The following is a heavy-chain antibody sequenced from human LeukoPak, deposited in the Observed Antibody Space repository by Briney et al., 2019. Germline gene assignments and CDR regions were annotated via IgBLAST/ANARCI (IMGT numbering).Heavy chain of an antibody. D-gene: IGHD6-19*01. Sequence: ASVKVSCKASGYTFTGYYMHWVRQAPGQGLEWMGWINPNSGGTNYAQKFQGRVTMTRDTSISTAYMELSRLRSDDTAVYYCARVSIAVAGNWFDPWGQGTLVTVSS. J-gene: IGHJ5*02. V-gene: IGHV1-2*02. CDR2: INPNSGGT. CDR3: ARVSIAVAGNWFDP. CDR1: GYTFTGYY.